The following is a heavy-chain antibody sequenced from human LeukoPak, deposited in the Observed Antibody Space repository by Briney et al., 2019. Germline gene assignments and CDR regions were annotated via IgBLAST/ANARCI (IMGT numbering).Heavy chain of an antibody. V-gene: IGHV3-74*01. Sequence: GGSLGLSCAASGFSFSNYWMHWVRQAPGKGLVWVTRMNSDGSATYYADSVQGRFTISRDNAKNTHYLQMNSLRAEDTAMYFCAKGPNYFDSWGQGTLVTVSS. J-gene: IGHJ4*02. CDR1: GFSFSNYW. CDR3: AKGPNYFDS. CDR2: MNSDGSAT.